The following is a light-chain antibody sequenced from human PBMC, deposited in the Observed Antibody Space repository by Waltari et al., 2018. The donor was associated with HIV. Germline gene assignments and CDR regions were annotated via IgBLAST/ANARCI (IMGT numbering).Light chain of an antibody. CDR1: QSLLYRSNNKNY. CDR3: AAWDDSLHGEL. CDR2: QAS. V-gene: IGKV4-1*01. J-gene: IGKJ4*01. Sequence: DIVMTQSPDSLPLSLGERATIKCKSSQSLLYRSNNKNYLAWYRQRPGHPPELLIYQASTRESGVPDRCSGSKSGTSASLVISELQSQDEADYHCAAWDDSLHGELFGGGTK.